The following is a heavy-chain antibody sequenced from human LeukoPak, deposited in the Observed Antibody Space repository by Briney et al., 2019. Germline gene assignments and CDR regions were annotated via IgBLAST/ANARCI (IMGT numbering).Heavy chain of an antibody. V-gene: IGHV3-30*03. CDR1: GFTFSSYA. Sequence: GGSLRLSCAASGFTFSSYAMHWVRQAPGKGLEWVSVISYDGGNKYYGDSVKGRFTISRDNSKNTLYLQMNSPRAEDTAVYYCAREAPEWGFLFLGFDYWGQGTLVTVSS. J-gene: IGHJ4*02. CDR3: AREAPEWGFLFLGFDY. CDR2: ISYDGGNK. D-gene: IGHD3-3*01.